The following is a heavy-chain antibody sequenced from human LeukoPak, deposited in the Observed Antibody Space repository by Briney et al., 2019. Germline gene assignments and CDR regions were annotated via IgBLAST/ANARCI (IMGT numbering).Heavy chain of an antibody. D-gene: IGHD2-2*01. J-gene: IGHJ4*02. V-gene: IGHV1-69*04. CDR2: ISPILGIA. CDR3: AREDCSSTSCSSNYVFDY. CDR1: GGTFSSYA. Sequence: SVKVSCKASGGTFSSYAISWVRQAPGQGFEWMGRISPILGIANYAQKFQGRVTITADKSTSTAYMELSSLRSENTAVYYCAREDCSSTSCSSNYVFDYWGQGTLVTVSS.